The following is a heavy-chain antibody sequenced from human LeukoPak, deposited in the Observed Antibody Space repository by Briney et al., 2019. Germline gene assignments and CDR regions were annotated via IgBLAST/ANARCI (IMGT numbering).Heavy chain of an antibody. J-gene: IGHJ5*02. D-gene: IGHD6-13*01. CDR3: ARVSSSWDVGFDP. Sequence: SSETLSLTCTVSGGSISSSSYYWGWIRQHPGKGLEWIGYIYYSGSTYYNPSLKSRVTISVDTSKNQFSLKLSSVTAADTAVYYCARVSSSWDVGFDPWGQGTLVTVSS. CDR2: IYYSGST. V-gene: IGHV4-31*03. CDR1: GGSISSSSYY.